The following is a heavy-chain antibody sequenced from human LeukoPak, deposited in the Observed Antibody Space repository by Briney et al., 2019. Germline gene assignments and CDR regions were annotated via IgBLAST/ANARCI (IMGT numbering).Heavy chain of an antibody. J-gene: IGHJ6*02. CDR1: GGSISSSSYY. CDR2: TYYSGST. CDR3: AKDDSRYGDHPGNYYYYGMDV. V-gene: IGHV4-39*02. Sequence: SETLSLTCTVSGGSISSSSYYWGWIRQPPGKGLEWIGSTYYSGSTYYNPSLKSRVTISVDTSKNQFSLKLSSVTAADTAVYYCAKDDSRYGDHPGNYYYYGMDVWGQGTTVTVSS. D-gene: IGHD2-21*02.